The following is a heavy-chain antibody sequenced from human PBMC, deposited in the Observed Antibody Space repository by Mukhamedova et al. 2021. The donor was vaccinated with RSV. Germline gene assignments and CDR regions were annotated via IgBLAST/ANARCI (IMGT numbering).Heavy chain of an antibody. CDR2: IYYSWRT. J-gene: IGHJ4*01. Sequence: ISSISYYWAWIRQPPGKGLEWIGTIYYSWRTYYNPSLESRVTISLDTSKNQLPLKLGSVTAADTAVYYCARLRSSSWYYFYYWG. V-gene: IGHV4-39*01. D-gene: IGHD6-13*01. CDR3: ARLRSSSWYYFYY. CDR1: ISSISYY.